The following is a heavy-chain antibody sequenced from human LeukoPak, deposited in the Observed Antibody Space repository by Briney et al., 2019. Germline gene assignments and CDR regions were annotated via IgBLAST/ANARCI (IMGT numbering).Heavy chain of an antibody. CDR3: ARKYCSSTSCYNNRLNY. V-gene: IGHV1-2*02. CDR2: TNPNSGGT. Sequence: GASVKVSCKASGYTFTGYYMHWVRQAPGQGLEWMGWTNPNSGGTNYAQKFQGRVTMTRDTSISTAYMELSRLRSDDTAVYYCARKYCSSTSCYNNRLNYWGQGTLVTVSS. D-gene: IGHD2-2*02. J-gene: IGHJ4*02. CDR1: GYTFTGYY.